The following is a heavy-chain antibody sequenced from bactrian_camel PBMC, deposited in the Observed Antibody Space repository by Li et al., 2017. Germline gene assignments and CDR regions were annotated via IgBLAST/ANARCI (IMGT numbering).Heavy chain of an antibody. CDR2: IYSLGGNT. J-gene: IGHJ4*01. CDR1: GFTFSSYY. CDR3: ATRDSYYNEWDGPLNY. V-gene: IGHV3-2*01. D-gene: IGHD4*01. Sequence: HVQLVESGGGSVHSGGSLRLSCAASGFTFSSYYMIWVRQARGKGLEWVSSIYSLGGNTYYADSVKGRFTISRDNAKNTVYLQMNSLKSEDTALYYCATRDSYYNEWDGPLNYWGQGTQVTVS.